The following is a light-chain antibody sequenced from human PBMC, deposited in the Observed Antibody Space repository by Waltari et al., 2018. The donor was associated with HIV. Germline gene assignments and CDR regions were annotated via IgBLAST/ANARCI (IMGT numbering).Light chain of an antibody. CDR3: SSYTSSSTWV. Sequence: QSALTQPASVSGSPGQSITISCTGTSSDGGGSNYVSWYHHHPGQAPKLMIYEVSNRPSGVSNRFSGSKSGNTASLTISGLQAEDEADYYCSSYTSSSTWVFGGGTKLTVL. J-gene: IGLJ3*02. CDR2: EVS. CDR1: SSDGGGSNY. V-gene: IGLV2-14*01.